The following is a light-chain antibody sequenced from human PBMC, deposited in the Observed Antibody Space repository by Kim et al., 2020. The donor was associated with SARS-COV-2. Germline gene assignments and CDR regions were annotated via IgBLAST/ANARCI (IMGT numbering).Light chain of an antibody. CDR3: EATDDSLNGQV. CDR2: RND. Sequence: GQRVNISCCGGRSKVGRDYVYWFQHIPGTAHKLLIERNDQRPSSVPARFSGLESGPSDSLAISWLEHEDNADDYCEATDDSLNGQVFGGGTQLTVL. J-gene: IGLJ3*02. V-gene: IGLV1-44*01. CDR1: RSKVGRDY.